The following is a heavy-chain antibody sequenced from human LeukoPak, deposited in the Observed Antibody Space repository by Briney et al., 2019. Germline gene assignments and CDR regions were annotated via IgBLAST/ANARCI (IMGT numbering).Heavy chain of an antibody. J-gene: IGHJ4*02. Sequence: ASVKLSCNASGYTFTSYCISWVRQAPAQGLEWMGWMSTYNGNTNYAQKLQGRVTMTTDTSTSTAYMELRSLRSDDTAVYYCARDLDYDSYLDFDYWGQGTLVTVSS. CDR2: MSTYNGNT. CDR1: GYTFTSYC. CDR3: ARDLDYDSYLDFDY. D-gene: IGHD3-22*01. V-gene: IGHV1-18*01.